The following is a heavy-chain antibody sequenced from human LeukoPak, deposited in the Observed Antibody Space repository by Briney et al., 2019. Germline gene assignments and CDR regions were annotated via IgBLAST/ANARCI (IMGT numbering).Heavy chain of an antibody. Sequence: SETLSLTCTVSGGSMSTYYWGWIRQPPGKRLEYIGYMFDSGTANYNPSLKSRVTISVDTSKNQFSLNLSSVTAADTAMYYCARGDGASTYGYYFDSWGQGTLVTVSS. D-gene: IGHD5-18*01. CDR1: GGSMSTYY. V-gene: IGHV4-59*01. CDR2: MFDSGTA. CDR3: ARGDGASTYGYYFDS. J-gene: IGHJ4*02.